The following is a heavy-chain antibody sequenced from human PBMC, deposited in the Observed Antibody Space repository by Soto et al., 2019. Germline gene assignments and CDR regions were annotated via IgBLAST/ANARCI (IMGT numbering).Heavy chain of an antibody. CDR3: ARVWSSGYYYVY. CDR2: IIPIFGTA. D-gene: IGHD3-22*01. Sequence: ASVKVSCKASGGTFSSYAISWVRQAPGQGLEWMGGIIPIFGTANYAQKFQGRVTITADESTSTAYMELSSLRSEDTAVYYCARVWSSGYYYVYWGQGTLVTVSS. CDR1: GGTFSSYA. J-gene: IGHJ4*02. V-gene: IGHV1-69*13.